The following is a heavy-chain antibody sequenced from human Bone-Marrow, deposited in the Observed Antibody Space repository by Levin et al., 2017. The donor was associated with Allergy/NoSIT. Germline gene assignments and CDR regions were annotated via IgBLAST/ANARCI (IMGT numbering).Heavy chain of an antibody. CDR3: ARREGSGWFNY. V-gene: IGHV3-7*01. J-gene: IGHJ4*02. CDR1: GFIFTNYW. CDR2: INNDESEK. D-gene: IGHD6-19*01. Sequence: LSLTCEVSGFIFTNYWISWVRQAPGKGLQWVANINNDESEKYYVDSVKGRFSISRDNVKNSVFLQMNSLRVEDTAVYHCARREGSGWFNYWGQGTLVTVSS.